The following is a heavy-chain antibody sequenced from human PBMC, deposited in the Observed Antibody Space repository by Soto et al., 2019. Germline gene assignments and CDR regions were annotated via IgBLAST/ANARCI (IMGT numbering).Heavy chain of an antibody. V-gene: IGHV4-61*01. CDR3: ARHQIQLWTNFDY. CDR2: IYYSGST. D-gene: IGHD5-18*01. J-gene: IGHJ4*02. Sequence: QVQLQESGPGLVKPSETLSLTCTVSGGSVSSGSYYWSWIRQPPGKGLEWIGYIYYSGSTNYNPSLKSRVNISVDTSKNQFSLKLSSVTAADTAVYYCARHQIQLWTNFDYWGQGTLVTVSS. CDR1: GGSVSSGSYY.